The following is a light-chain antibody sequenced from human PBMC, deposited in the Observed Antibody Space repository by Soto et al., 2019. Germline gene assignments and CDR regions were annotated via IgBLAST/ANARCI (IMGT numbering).Light chain of an antibody. V-gene: IGKV1-27*01. CDR2: AAS. J-gene: IGKJ1*01. CDR1: QGISTY. Sequence: DIQITQSPSSLSASVGDRVSIPCRASQGISTYLNWYQQKPGKAPKLLIYAASTLHSGVPSRFSGSGSGTDFPLTISSLQAEDVDTYYCQKYNSAPLTFGQGTKVDIK. CDR3: QKYNSAPLT.